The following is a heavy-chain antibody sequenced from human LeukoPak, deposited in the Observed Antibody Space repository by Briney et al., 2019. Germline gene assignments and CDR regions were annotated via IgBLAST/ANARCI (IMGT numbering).Heavy chain of an antibody. D-gene: IGHD4-17*01. CDR1: GFTFSSYS. Sequence: GGSLRLSCAASGFTFSSYSMNWVRQAPGKGLEWVSSISSSSSYIYYADSVKGRFTISRDNSKNTLYLQMNSLRAEDTAVYYCARVDEYGEGTFDYWGQGTLVTVSS. CDR2: ISSSSSYI. J-gene: IGHJ4*02. V-gene: IGHV3-21*04. CDR3: ARVDEYGEGTFDY.